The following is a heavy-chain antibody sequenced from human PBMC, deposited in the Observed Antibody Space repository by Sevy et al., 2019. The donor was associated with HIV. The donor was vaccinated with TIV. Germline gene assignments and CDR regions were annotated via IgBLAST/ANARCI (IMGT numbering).Heavy chain of an antibody. CDR3: AWGAWYAI. D-gene: IGHD6-19*01. CDR2: IKQDGSEK. V-gene: IGHV3-7*04. J-gene: IGHJ6*02. Sequence: GGSLRLSCVASGFIFSNYWMSWVRQAPGKGLEWVANIKQDGSEKYYVHSVRGRFTLSRDNAKNSLYLQMNSLRVEDTAVYYCAWGAWYAIWGQGTTVTVSS. CDR1: GFIFSNYW.